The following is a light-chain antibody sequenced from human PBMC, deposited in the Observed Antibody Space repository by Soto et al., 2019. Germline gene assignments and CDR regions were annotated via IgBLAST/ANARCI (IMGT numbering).Light chain of an antibody. V-gene: IGKV3-20*01. CDR1: QSVSSSN. CDR2: GTS. CDR3: QHYGTAPPYT. J-gene: IGKJ2*01. Sequence: EIVLTQSPVTLSLSPGERATLSCRASQSVSSSNLAWYQQKTGQAPRLLIYGTSSRATGIPDRLSGSGSGTYITLTISRLEHEDFAVYYCQHYGTAPPYTFGQGTKLAIK.